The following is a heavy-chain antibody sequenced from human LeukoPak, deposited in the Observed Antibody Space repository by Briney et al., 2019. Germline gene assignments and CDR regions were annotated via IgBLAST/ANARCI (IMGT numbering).Heavy chain of an antibody. CDR1: GFTFSNAW. CDR2: IKGKSDGGTR. Sequence: GSLRLSCAASGFTFSNAWMTWVRQAPGKGLEWVGRIKGKSDGGTRDYAASVKGRFIISRDDSENTVYLQMNSLKTEDTAVYYCTTYGITIRKWGFQHWGQGTLVTVSS. D-gene: IGHD3-9*01. V-gene: IGHV3-15*01. J-gene: IGHJ1*01. CDR3: TTYGITIRKWGFQH.